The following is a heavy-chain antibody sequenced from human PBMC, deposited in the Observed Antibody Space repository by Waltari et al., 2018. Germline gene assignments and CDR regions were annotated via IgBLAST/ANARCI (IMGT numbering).Heavy chain of an antibody. CDR2: TTNSNTYI. D-gene: IGHD4-17*01. CDR3: ARALTTPNDY. J-gene: IGHJ4*02. CDR1: GVPISSFG. Sequence: EVQLVESGGGLVKPGGSLRPACAASGVPISSFGMSWVRQAPGKGLEWVSSTTNSNTYIYYADSVKGRFTVSIDNAKNSLYLQMNSLRADDTAVYFCARALTTPNDYWGQGTLVTVSS. V-gene: IGHV3-21*03.